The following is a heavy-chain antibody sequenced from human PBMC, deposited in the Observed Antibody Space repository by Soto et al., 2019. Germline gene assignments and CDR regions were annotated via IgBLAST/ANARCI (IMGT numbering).Heavy chain of an antibody. Sequence: SETLSLTCSVSGGSISSSFWSWIRQPPGKELEWIGYISYSGSTTYNPSLKSRITLSVDTSKNQCSLRVASVTAADTAVYSCARGHRAMEYYYYYGMDVWGQGTTVTVSS. D-gene: IGHD5-18*01. CDR2: ISYSGST. CDR3: ARGHRAMEYYYYYGMDV. J-gene: IGHJ6*02. CDR1: GGSISSSF. V-gene: IGHV4-59*01.